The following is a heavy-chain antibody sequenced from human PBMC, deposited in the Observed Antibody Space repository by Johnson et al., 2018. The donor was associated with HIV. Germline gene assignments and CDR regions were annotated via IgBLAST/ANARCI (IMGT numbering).Heavy chain of an antibody. V-gene: IGHV3-11*04. CDR3: ARACRDGYTCDVFDI. J-gene: IGHJ3*02. CDR2: ISSSGGTI. CDR1: GFTFSDYY. D-gene: IGHD5-24*01. Sequence: QVQLVESGGGLVKLGGSLRLSCAASGFTFSDYYMTWIRQAPGKGLEWVSYISSSGGTIYYAASVKGRFTISRDNSKNTLYLQMNSLRAEDTAVFYCARACRDGYTCDVFDIWGQGTMVTVSS.